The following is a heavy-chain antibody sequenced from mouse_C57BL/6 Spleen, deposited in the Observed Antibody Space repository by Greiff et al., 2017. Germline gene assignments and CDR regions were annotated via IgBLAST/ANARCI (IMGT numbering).Heavy chain of an antibody. D-gene: IGHD1-1*01. CDR2: IHPSASDT. V-gene: IGHV1-74*01. CDR1: GYTFTSYW. CDR3: AIGATVVFDD. Sequence: VQLQQPGAELVKPGASVKVSCKASGYTFTSYWMHWVKQRPGQGLEWIGRIHPSASDTNYNQQFKGKATLTVDKSSSTAYMQLSSLTSEDSAVYYCAIGATVVFDDWGQGTTLTVAS. J-gene: IGHJ2*01.